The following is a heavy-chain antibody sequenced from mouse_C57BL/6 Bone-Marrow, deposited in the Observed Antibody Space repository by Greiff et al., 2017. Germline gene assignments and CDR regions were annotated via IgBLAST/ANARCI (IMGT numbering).Heavy chain of an antibody. CDR2: IDPSDSYT. CDR3: ARKGIYDYDGGFAY. J-gene: IGHJ3*01. V-gene: IGHV1-69*01. CDR1: GYTFTSYW. Sequence: QVQLQQPGAELVMPGASVKLSCKASGYTFTSYWMHWVKQRPGQGLEWIGEIDPSDSYTNYNQKFKGKSTLTVDKSSSTAYMQLSSLTSDDSAVYYCARKGIYDYDGGFAYWGRGTLVTVSA. D-gene: IGHD2-4*01.